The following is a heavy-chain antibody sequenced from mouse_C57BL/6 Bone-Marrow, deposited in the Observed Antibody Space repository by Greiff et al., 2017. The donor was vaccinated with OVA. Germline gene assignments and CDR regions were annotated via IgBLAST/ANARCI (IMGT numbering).Heavy chain of an antibody. D-gene: IGHD1-1*01. CDR2: IWRGGST. J-gene: IGHJ1*03. Sequence: QVHVKQSGPGLVQPSQSLSITCTVSGFSLTSYGVHWVRQSPGKGLEWLGVIWRGGSTDYNAAFMSRLSITKDNSKSQVFFKMNSLQADDTAIYYCAKIAGSSYPYWYFDVWGTGTTVTVSS. CDR1: GFSLTSYG. CDR3: AKIAGSSYPYWYFDV. V-gene: IGHV2-5*01.